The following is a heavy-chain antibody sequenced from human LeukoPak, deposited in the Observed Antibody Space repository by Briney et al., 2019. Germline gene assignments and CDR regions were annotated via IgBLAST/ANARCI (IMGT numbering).Heavy chain of an antibody. CDR2: IYSGCST. Sequence: GGSLRLFCAASGFIFTNYGMSCVRQAPGKGLEDISVIYSGCSTDYADSVKGRLTISRDNSNNTVYLQMNSLRAEDNAVYYCSGGSRRNDYWGQGTLVTVSS. J-gene: IGHJ4*02. CDR3: SGGSRRNDY. D-gene: IGHD1-14*01. V-gene: IGHV3-66*01. CDR1: GFIFTNYG.